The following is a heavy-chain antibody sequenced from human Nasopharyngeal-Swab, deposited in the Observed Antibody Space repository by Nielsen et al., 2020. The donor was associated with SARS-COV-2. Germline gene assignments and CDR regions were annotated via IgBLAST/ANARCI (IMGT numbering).Heavy chain of an antibody. V-gene: IGHV3-21*01. CDR1: GFTFSSYS. CDR3: ARGSAGHSGGYDQESVIDY. Sequence: GESLKISCAASGFTFSSYSMNWVRQAPGKGLEWVSSINSSSSYIYYADSVKGRFTISRDNAKNSLYLQMNSLRAEDTAVYYCARGSAGHSGGYDQESVIDYWGQGTLVTVSS. D-gene: IGHD5-12*01. J-gene: IGHJ4*02. CDR2: INSSSSYI.